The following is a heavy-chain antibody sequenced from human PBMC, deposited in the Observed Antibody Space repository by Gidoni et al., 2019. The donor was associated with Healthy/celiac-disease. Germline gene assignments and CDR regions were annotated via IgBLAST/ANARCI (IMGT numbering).Heavy chain of an antibody. CDR3: ARVDPSGSSGAP. V-gene: IGHV4-31*03. CDR2: IYYSGST. Sequence: QMQLQEAGTGLVKPSQTLSLTCTVSGGSISSGGYYSSWIRQHPGKGLEWIGYIYYSGSTYYNPSRKSRFTISVDTSKNQFSLKLSSVTAADTAVYYCARVDPSGSSGAPWGQGTLVTVSS. D-gene: IGHD3-22*01. CDR1: GGSISSGGYY. J-gene: IGHJ5*02.